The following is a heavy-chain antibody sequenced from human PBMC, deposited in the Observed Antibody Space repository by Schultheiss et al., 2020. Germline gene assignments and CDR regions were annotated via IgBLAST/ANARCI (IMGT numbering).Heavy chain of an antibody. V-gene: IGHV4-61*02. CDR2: IYTSGST. J-gene: IGHJ6*02. Sequence: SQTLSLTCAVSGGSISSGSYYWSWIRQPAGKGLEWIGRIYTSGSTNYNPSLKSRVTISVDTSKNQFSLKLSSVTAADTAVYYCASHRWGYYYGSGSYFGYYGMDVWGQGTTVTVSS. D-gene: IGHD3-10*01. CDR1: GGSISSGSYY. CDR3: ASHRWGYYYGSGSYFGYYGMDV.